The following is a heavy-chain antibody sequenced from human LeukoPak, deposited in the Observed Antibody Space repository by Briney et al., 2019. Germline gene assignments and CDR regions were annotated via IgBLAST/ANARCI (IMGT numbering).Heavy chain of an antibody. CDR3: ARGIPYYYDSSGYYPHFDY. CDR2: ISDDGSNK. CDR1: GFTFSSYA. V-gene: IGHV3-30*04. D-gene: IGHD3-22*01. J-gene: IGHJ4*02. Sequence: GGSLRLPCAASGFTFSSYAMHWVRQAPGKGLEWVAVISDDGSNKYYAESVKGRFTMSRDNSKNTLYLQMNSLRADDTAVYYCARGIPYYYDSSGYYPHFDYWGQGTLVTVSS.